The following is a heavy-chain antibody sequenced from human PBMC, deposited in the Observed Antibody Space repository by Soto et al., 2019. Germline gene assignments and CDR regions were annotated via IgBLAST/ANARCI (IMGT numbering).Heavy chain of an antibody. CDR3: ARGPNYFDY. CDR1: GYTFTSYG. Sequence: QVQLVQSGAEVKKPGASVKVSCKASGYTFTSYGISWVRQAPGQGLEGMGWISAHNGNKKYAQKRQGRVPMTTDTSTSTAYMELRSLRSDETAVYSCARGPNYFDYWGQGTPVTVSS. J-gene: IGHJ4*02. CDR2: ISAHNGNK. V-gene: IGHV1-18*01.